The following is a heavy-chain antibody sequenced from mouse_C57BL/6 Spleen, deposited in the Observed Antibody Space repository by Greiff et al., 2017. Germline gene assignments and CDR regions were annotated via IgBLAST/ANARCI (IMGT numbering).Heavy chain of an antibody. Sequence: VKPGASVKMSCKASGYTFTSYWITWVKQRPGQGLEWIGDIYPGSGSTNYNEKFKSKATLTVDTSSSTAYIQLSSRTSEDSAVSYCASRSGSSSFAYWGQGTLVTVSA. CDR3: ASRSGSSSFAY. D-gene: IGHD1-1*01. V-gene: IGHV1-55*01. CDR1: GYTFTSYW. J-gene: IGHJ3*01. CDR2: IYPGSGST.